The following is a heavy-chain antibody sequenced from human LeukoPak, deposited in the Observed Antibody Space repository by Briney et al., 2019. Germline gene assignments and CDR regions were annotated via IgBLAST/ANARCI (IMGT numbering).Heavy chain of an antibody. CDR1: GGSISSGVYS. Sequence: PSETLSLTCAVSGGSISSGVYSWSWIRQPPGKGLEWIGSIYHSGGTYYNPSLRSRVTLSLDRSNNQFSLTLNSVTAADTAVYYCARGLDYYGSGGYLNNWFDPWGQGTLVTVSS. V-gene: IGHV4-30-2*01. CDR3: ARGLDYYGSGGYLNNWFDP. D-gene: IGHD3-10*01. CDR2: IYHSGGT. J-gene: IGHJ5*02.